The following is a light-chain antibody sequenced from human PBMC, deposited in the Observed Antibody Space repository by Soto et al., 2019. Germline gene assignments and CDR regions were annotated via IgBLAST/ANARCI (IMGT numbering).Light chain of an antibody. J-gene: IGLJ2*01. CDR1: TSDIGDYKY. Sequence: QSVLTQPASVSGSPGQSITISCTGTTSDIGDYKYVSWYQQHPDKAPKLIIYDATTRPSGVSNRFSGSKSGNTASLTISGLQAEDEADYYCSSCTSSSTLDVVFGGGTKVTVL. V-gene: IGLV2-14*01. CDR2: DAT. CDR3: SSCTSSSTLDVV.